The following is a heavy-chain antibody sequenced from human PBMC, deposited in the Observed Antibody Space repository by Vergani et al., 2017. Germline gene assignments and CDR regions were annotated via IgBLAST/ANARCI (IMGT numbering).Heavy chain of an antibody. CDR2: IYHSGST. J-gene: IGHJ1*01. D-gene: IGHD3-22*01. Sequence: QVQLQESGPGLVKPSGTLTLTCAVSGGSISSSNWWSLVRQPPGKGLEWIGEIYHSGSTNYNPSLKSRVTISVDKSKNQFSLKLSSVTAADTAVYYCARGRYYYDSSGYYSLYFQHWGQGTLVTVSS. V-gene: IGHV4-4*02. CDR3: ARGRYYYDSSGYYSLYFQH. CDR1: GGSISSSNW.